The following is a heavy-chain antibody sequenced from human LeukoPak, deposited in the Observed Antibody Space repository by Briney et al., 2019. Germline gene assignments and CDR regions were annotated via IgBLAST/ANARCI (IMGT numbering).Heavy chain of an antibody. J-gene: IGHJ5*02. CDR2: INHSGST. V-gene: IGHV4-34*01. D-gene: IGHD2-2*01. Sequence: PSETLSLTCAVYGGSFSGDSWSWIRQPPGKGLEWIGEINHSGSTNYNPSLKSRVTISVDTSKSQFSLKLSSVTAADTAVYYCAREIGYCSSTSCFNWFDPWGQGTLVTVSS. CDR3: AREIGYCSSTSCFNWFDP. CDR1: GGSFSGDS.